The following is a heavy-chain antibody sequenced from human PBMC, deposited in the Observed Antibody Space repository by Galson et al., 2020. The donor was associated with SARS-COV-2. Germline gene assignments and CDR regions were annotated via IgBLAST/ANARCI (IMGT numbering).Heavy chain of an antibody. J-gene: IGHJ4*02. CDR3: SATRLY. CDR2: INSDGNIT. Sequence: GSLKISCAASGFTFSSYWMHWVRQAPGKGLVWVSRINSDGNITSYADSVKGRFTVSRDNAKNTLYLQMNSLRAEDTAVYYCSATRLYWGQGTLVTVSS. D-gene: IGHD2-15*01. V-gene: IGHV3-74*01. CDR1: GFTFSSYW.